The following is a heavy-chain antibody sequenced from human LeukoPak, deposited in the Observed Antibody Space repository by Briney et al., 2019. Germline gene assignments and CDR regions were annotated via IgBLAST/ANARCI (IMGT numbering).Heavy chain of an antibody. V-gene: IGHV3-53*01. J-gene: IGHJ4*02. D-gene: IGHD3-22*01. Sequence: GGSLRLSCAASGFTVSSNYMSWVRQAPGKGLEWASVIYSGGSTYYADSVKGRFTISRDDSKNTAYLQMNSLKTEDTAVYYCTRFAYYYDSSGYYDDWGQGTLVTVSS. CDR1: GFTVSSNY. CDR3: TRFAYYYDSSGYYDD. CDR2: IYSGGST.